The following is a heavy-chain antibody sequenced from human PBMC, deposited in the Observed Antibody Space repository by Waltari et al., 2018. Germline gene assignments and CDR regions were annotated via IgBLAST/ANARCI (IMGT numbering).Heavy chain of an antibody. Sequence: SSGGYYWSWIRQHPGKGLEWIGYIYHSGSTYYNPSLKSRVTISVDRSKNQFSLKLSSVTAADTAVYYCARSNYDFFYGMDVWGQGTTVTVSS. CDR3: ARSNYDFFYGMDV. J-gene: IGHJ6*02. D-gene: IGHD3-3*01. CDR2: IYHSGST. CDR1: SSGGYY. V-gene: IGHV4-30-2*01.